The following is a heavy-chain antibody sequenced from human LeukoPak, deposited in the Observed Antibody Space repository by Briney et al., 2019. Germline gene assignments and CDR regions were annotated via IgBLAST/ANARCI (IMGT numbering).Heavy chain of an antibody. Sequence: SETLSLTCTVSGVSISSYYWSWIRQPPGKGLEWIGYIYYSGSTNYNPSLKSRVTISVDTSKNQFSLKLSSVTAADTAVYYCARAKDILTGYFHYGMDVWGQGTTVTVSS. CDR2: IYYSGST. CDR1: GVSISSYY. J-gene: IGHJ6*02. V-gene: IGHV4-59*01. CDR3: ARAKDILTGYFHYGMDV. D-gene: IGHD3-9*01.